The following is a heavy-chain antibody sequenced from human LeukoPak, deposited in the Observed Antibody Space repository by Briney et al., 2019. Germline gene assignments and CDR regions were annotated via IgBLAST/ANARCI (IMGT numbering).Heavy chain of an antibody. D-gene: IGHD4-17*01. CDR2: ISYDGSNK. V-gene: IGHV3-30*18. CDR1: GFTLSSYA. Sequence: PGGSLRLSCAPSGFTLSSYAMHWFRQAPGKGLEWVAVISYDGSNKYYADSVKGRFTISRDNSKNTLYLQMNSLRAEDTAVYYCAKDIDYGDYVVSWGQGTLVTVSS. CDR3: AKDIDYGDYVVS. J-gene: IGHJ4*02.